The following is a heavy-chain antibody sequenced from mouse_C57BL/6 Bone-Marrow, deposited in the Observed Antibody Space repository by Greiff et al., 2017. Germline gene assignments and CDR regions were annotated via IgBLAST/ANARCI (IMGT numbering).Heavy chain of an antibody. CDR1: GFSLTSYG. Sequence: QVQLKESGPGLVAPSQSLSITCTVSGFSLTSYGVSWVRQPPGKGLEWLGVIWGDGSTNYHSALISRLSSSKDNSKSQVFLKLNSLRTDDTATYYCAKEGWLRFAYWGQGTLVTVSA. CDR3: AKEGWLRFAY. CDR2: IWGDGST. D-gene: IGHD2-3*01. V-gene: IGHV2-3*01. J-gene: IGHJ3*01.